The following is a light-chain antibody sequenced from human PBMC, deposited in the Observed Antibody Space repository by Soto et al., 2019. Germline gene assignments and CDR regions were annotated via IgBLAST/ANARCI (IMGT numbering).Light chain of an antibody. J-gene: IGLJ2*01. Sequence: QSALTQPASVSGSPGQSITISCTGTSSDVGGYKFVSWYQQHPGKAPKLIIYDVSNRPSGVSNRFSGSKSGNTASLTISGLQPEDEADYYCSSYTSSSTVVFGGGTKVTVL. V-gene: IGLV2-14*01. CDR3: SSYTSSSTVV. CDR2: DVS. CDR1: SSDVGGYKF.